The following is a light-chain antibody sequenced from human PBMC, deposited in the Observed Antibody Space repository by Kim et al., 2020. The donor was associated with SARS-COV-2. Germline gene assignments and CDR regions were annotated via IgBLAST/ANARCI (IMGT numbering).Light chain of an antibody. J-gene: IGKJ2*01. CDR1: QGVSSY. Sequence: SWSPGEGATLSSRGRQGVSSYLAWYQQKPGQAPRLLIYDAASRATGIPDRFSGSGPGTDFTLTISSLEPEDFAVYYCQQCSNWPYTVGQGTKLEI. V-gene: IGKV3D-11*01. CDR2: DAA. CDR3: QQCSNWPYT.